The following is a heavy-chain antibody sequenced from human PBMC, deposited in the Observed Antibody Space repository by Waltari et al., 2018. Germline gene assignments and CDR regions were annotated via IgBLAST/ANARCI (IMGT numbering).Heavy chain of an antibody. D-gene: IGHD3-22*01. CDR1: GYTFTSYY. Sequence: QVQLVQSGAEVKKPGASLKVSCKASGYTFTSYYMHWVRQAPGQGLEWMGIINPSGGSTSYEQKVQGRVTMPRDTSTSTVYMELSSLRSEDTAVYYCARARLYYYDSSGYLNAFDIWGQGTMVTVSS. CDR3: ARARLYYYDSSGYLNAFDI. V-gene: IGHV1-46*01. CDR2: INPSGGST. J-gene: IGHJ3*02.